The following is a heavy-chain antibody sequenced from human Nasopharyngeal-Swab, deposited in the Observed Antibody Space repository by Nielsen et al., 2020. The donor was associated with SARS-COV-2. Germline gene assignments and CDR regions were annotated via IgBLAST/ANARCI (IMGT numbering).Heavy chain of an antibody. D-gene: IGHD1-26*01. CDR1: GFTFSSYA. CDR3: AKPISLGVGATTSDY. Sequence: GESLKISCAASGFTFSSYAMSWVRQAPGTGLEWVSAISGSGGSTYYADSVKGRFTISRDNSKNTLYLQMNSLRAEDTAVYYCAKPISLGVGATTSDYWGQGTLVTVSS. CDR2: ISGSGGST. J-gene: IGHJ4*02. V-gene: IGHV3-23*01.